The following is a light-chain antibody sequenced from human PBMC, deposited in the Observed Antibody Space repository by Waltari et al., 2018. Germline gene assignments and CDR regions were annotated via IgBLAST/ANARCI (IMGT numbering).Light chain of an antibody. V-gene: IGLV1-51*01. CDR1: SSNIGNNY. Sequence: QSVLTQPPSVSAAPGQKVTISCSGSSSNIGNNYVSWYQQLPGTAPKLLIYDNRERPSGIPDRFSGSKSGTSATLGITGRQTGDEADYYCGTWDSSLSAGVFGSGTKVTVL. CDR3: GTWDSSLSAGV. J-gene: IGLJ6*01. CDR2: DNR.